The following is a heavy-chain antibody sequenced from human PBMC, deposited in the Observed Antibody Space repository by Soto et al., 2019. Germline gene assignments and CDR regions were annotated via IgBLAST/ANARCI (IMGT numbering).Heavy chain of an antibody. D-gene: IGHD4-17*01. CDR3: ARDRPTTVTKYNYYGLDV. V-gene: IGHV1-18*04. CDR2: ISANNGNT. J-gene: IGHJ6*02. CDR1: AYTFTSYG. Sequence: QVQLVQSGAEVKKPGASVKVSCKASAYTFTSYGITWVRQAPGQGHEWMGWISANNGNTNYAQKVQGRVTMTTDTSTSTAYMELRSLRSDDTGVYYCARDRPTTVTKYNYYGLDVWGQGTTVTVSS.